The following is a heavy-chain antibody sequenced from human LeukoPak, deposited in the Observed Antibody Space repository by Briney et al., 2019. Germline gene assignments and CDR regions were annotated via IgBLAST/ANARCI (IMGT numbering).Heavy chain of an antibody. CDR1: GVSINSHY. D-gene: IGHD3-3*01. CDR3: ARVLQNYYHMDV. J-gene: IGHJ6*03. Sequence: SETLSLTCTVSGVSINSHYWSWIRQPPGKGLEWIGFIYDSESASYKSSLKSRVTMTVDTSKNQFSLKLNSVTAADTAVYYCARVLQNYYHMDVWGKGTTVTVSS. CDR2: IYDSESA. V-gene: IGHV4-59*11.